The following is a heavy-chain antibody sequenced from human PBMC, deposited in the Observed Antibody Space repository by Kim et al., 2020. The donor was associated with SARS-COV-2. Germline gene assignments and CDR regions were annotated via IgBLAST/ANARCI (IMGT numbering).Heavy chain of an antibody. Sequence: GGSLRLSCATSGFNFSTYYMNWVRQAPGKGLEWLSCITKSSTAIYYADSVKGRFTTSRDNAKNSLHLQMNSLKDEDTAVYHCVRDRIAGAFDIWGQGTLVTVSS. CDR1: GFNFSTYY. CDR2: ITKSSTAI. V-gene: IGHV3-48*02. CDR3: VRDRIAGAFDI. J-gene: IGHJ3*02. D-gene: IGHD2-21*01.